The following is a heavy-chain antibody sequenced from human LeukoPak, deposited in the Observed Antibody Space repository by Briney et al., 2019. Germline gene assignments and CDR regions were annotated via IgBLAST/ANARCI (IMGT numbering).Heavy chain of an antibody. J-gene: IGHJ4*02. D-gene: IGHD4-23*01. Sequence: HPGGSLRLSCAASGFTSSGYWMHWVRQGPGEGLVWVARINSDGNSPTYADSVKGRFTISRDNAKNTLYLQMNSLRAEDTAVYYCARDYGGDHYFDYWGQGALVTVSS. CDR2: INSDGNSP. CDR3: ARDYGGDHYFDY. CDR1: GFTSSGYW. V-gene: IGHV3-74*01.